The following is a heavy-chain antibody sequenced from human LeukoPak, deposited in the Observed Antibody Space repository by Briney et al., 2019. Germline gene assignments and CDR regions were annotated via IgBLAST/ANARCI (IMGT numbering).Heavy chain of an antibody. Sequence: SETLSLTCTVSDGSISSYYWSWIRQPPGKGLEWIGYIHTSGSTNYNPSLKSRVTISVDTSKNQFSLRLSSVTAADTAVYYCARRRMPGVSAGCCWFDPWGRGTLVTVSS. CDR1: DGSISSYY. J-gene: IGHJ5*02. CDR2: IHTSGST. V-gene: IGHV4-4*09. CDR3: ARRRMPGVSAGCCWFDP. D-gene: IGHD2-2*01.